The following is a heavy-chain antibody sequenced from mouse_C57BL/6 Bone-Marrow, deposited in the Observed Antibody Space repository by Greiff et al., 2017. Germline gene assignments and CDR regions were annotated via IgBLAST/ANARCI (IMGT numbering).Heavy chain of an antibody. CDR3: AIRYGKRMDY. CDR1: GFTFSSYG. D-gene: IGHD2-1*01. J-gene: IGHJ4*01. V-gene: IGHV5-6*02. CDR2: ISSGGSYT. Sequence: EVMLVESGGDLVKPGGFLKLSCAASGFTFSSYGMSWVRPTPDKRLEWVATISSGGSYTYYPDSVKWRFTISRDNAKNTLYLQMSSLKYEDTAMYYCAIRYGKRMDYWGQGTSVTVSS.